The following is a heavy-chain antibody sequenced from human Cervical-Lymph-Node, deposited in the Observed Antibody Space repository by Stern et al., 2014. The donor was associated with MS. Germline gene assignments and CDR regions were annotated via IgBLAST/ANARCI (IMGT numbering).Heavy chain of an antibody. Sequence: VQLVESGGGGVQPGRSLRLSCAASGFTFSSFAMHWVRQAPGKGLEWVAVIAYDGSNKFYADSVKGRFIISRDNSKNTLYLQMNSLRAEDTAVYYCARDWDARYTFDYWGQGTLVTVSS. CDR2: IAYDGSNK. V-gene: IGHV3-30*04. CDR1: GFTFSSFA. CDR3: ARDWDARYTFDY. J-gene: IGHJ4*02. D-gene: IGHD1-1*01.